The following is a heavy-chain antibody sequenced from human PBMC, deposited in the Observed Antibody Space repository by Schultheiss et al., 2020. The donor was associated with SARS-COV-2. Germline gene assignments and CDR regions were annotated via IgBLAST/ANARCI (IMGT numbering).Heavy chain of an antibody. J-gene: IGHJ5*02. V-gene: IGHV4-34*01. CDR1: GGSFSGYY. Sequence: LETLSLTCAVYGGSFSGYYWSWIRQPPGKGLEWIGEINHSGSTNYNPSLKSRVTISIDTSKNQFSLKLSSVTAADTAVYYCARVLRGLRSPRGDNWFDPWGQGTLVTVSS. CDR2: INHSGST. D-gene: IGHD3-16*01. CDR3: ARVLRGLRSPRGDNWFDP.